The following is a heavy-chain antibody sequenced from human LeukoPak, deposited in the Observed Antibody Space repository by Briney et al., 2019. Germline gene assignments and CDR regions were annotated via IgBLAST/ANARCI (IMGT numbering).Heavy chain of an antibody. D-gene: IGHD7-27*01. Sequence: ASVKVSCKASGYTFTSYDINWVRQATGQGLEWMGWMNPNSGNTGYAQKFQGRVTITRNTSISTAYMELSSLRSEDTAVYYCARSHWGGYYFDYWGQGILVTVSS. J-gene: IGHJ4*02. CDR1: GYTFTSYD. CDR3: ARSHWGGYYFDY. V-gene: IGHV1-8*03. CDR2: MNPNSGNT.